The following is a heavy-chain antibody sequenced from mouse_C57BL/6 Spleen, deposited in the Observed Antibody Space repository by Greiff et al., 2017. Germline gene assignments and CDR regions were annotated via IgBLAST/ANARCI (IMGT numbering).Heavy chain of an antibody. CDR3: AYDGYPF. CDR1: GYTFTDYY. D-gene: IGHD2-3*01. V-gene: IGHV1-26*01. J-gene: IGHJ3*01. Sequence: EVQLQQSGPELVKPGASVKISCKASGYTFTDYYMNWVKQSHGKSLEWIGDINPNNGGTSYNQKFKGKATLTVDKSSSTAYMELRSLTSEDSAVYYCAYDGYPFWGQGTLVTVSA. CDR2: INPNNGGT.